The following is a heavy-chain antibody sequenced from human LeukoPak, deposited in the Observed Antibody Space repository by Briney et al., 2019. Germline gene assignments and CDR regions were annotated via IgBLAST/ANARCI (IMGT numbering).Heavy chain of an antibody. Sequence: ASVKVSCKASGGTFSSYAISWVRQAPGQGLEWMGRIIPILGIANYAQKFQGRVTITADKSTSTAYMELSSLRSEDTAVYYCARTPPGIAAPGDYWGQGTLVTVSS. J-gene: IGHJ4*02. CDR2: IIPILGIA. CDR3: ARTPPGIAAPGDY. CDR1: GGTFSSYA. V-gene: IGHV1-69*04. D-gene: IGHD6-13*01.